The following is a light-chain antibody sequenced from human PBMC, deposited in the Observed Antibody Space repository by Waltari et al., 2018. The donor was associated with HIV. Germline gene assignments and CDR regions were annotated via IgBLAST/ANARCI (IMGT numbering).Light chain of an antibody. J-gene: IGLJ2*01. V-gene: IGLV2-8*01. CDR1: TSDIHDYTF. CDR2: EVT. CDR3: SSFAGSNKL. Sequence: QSALTQPPSASGSPGQSVTMSCTGATSDIHDYTFISWYQQYSGKAPKLIIFEVTKRPSGVPDRFSGSRSGNTASLIVSGLQAEDEAVYFCSSFAGSNKLFGGGTKLTVL.